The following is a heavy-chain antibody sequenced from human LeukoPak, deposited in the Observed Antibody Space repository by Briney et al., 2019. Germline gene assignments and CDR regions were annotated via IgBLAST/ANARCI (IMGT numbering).Heavy chain of an antibody. Sequence: GASVKVSCKASGYTFTGYYMHWVRQAPGKGLEWMGGFDPEDGETIYAQKFQGRVTMTEDTSTDTAYMELSSLRSEDTAVYYCATVGTVTAYFDYWGQGTLVTVSS. V-gene: IGHV1-24*01. J-gene: IGHJ4*02. CDR2: FDPEDGET. CDR3: ATVGTVTAYFDY. CDR1: GYTFTGYY. D-gene: IGHD4-11*01.